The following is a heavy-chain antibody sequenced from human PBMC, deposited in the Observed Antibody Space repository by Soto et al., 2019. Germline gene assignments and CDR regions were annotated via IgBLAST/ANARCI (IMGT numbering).Heavy chain of an antibody. D-gene: IGHD4-17*01. V-gene: IGHV3-33*01. CDR2: IWYDGSNK. Sequence: QVHLVESGGGVVQPGRSLRLSCAASGFTFSDYGMHWVRQAPGKGLEGVAVIWYDGSNKYYADSVKGRFTISRDNSKNPLYLQMNSLRVEDTAVYYCARDANYGLAYYVDYWGQGTLVSVSS. CDR1: GFTFSDYG. CDR3: ARDANYGLAYYVDY. J-gene: IGHJ4*02.